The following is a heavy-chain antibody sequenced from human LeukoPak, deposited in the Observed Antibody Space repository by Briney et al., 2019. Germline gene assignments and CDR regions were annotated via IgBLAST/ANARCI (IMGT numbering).Heavy chain of an antibody. V-gene: IGHV4-39*01. CDR1: GGTFSSTTYY. D-gene: IGHD3/OR15-3a*01. CDR2: SHNSGST. CDR3: ARHVRVRGDGLSMFGLGTRLGPRGAFDI. Sequence: SETLSLTCDVSGGTFSSTTYYWGWVRQPPGKGLEWIGKSHNSGSTSYNPSLSNRLAISIDTSNKQFSLTLSSVTAADTAVYYCARHVRVRGDGLSMFGLGTRLGPRGAFDIWGQGAMVTVSS. J-gene: IGHJ3*02.